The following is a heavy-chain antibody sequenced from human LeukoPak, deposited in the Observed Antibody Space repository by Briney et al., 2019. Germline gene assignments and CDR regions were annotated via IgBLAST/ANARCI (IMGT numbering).Heavy chain of an antibody. Sequence: GRSLRLSCAASGFSFSSFAMSWVRQAPGKGLEWVSVISGLGDSTNYAESVKGRFTISRDNSKNTVYLLMNSLRGEDTAVYYCAKGPAKYSGYDYFEYWGQGTLVTVSS. D-gene: IGHD5-12*01. CDR2: ISGLGDST. CDR1: GFSFSSFA. V-gene: IGHV3-23*01. CDR3: AKGPAKYSGYDYFEY. J-gene: IGHJ4*02.